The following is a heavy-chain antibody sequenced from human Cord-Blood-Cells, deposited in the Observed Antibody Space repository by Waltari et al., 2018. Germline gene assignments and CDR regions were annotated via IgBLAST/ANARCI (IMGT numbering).Heavy chain of an antibody. CDR1: GFTFSSYS. V-gene: IGHV3-21*01. CDR3: ARDLSGYDFYYYYYYMDV. J-gene: IGHJ6*03. CDR2: ISSSSSYI. D-gene: IGHD5-12*01. Sequence: EVQLVESGGGLVKPGGSLRLSCAASGFTFSSYSMKWVRQAPGTGLEWVSSISSSSSYIYYADSVKGRFTISRDNAKNSLYLQMNSLRAEDTAVYYCARDLSGYDFYYYYYYMDVWGKGTTVTVSS.